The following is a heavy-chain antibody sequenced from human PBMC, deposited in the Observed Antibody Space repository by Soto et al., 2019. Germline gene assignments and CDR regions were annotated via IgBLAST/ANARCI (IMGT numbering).Heavy chain of an antibody. CDR3: ARAPPTVVANWYFDL. D-gene: IGHD2-15*01. CDR1: GGTFSSYT. CDR2: IIPILGIA. J-gene: IGHJ2*01. Sequence: QVQLVQSGAEVKKPGSSVKVSCKASGGTFSSYTISWVRQAPGQGLEWMGRIIPILGIANYAQKFQGRVTITADKSTSTAYMELSSLRSEDTAVYYCARAPPTVVANWYFDLWGRGTLVTVSS. V-gene: IGHV1-69*02.